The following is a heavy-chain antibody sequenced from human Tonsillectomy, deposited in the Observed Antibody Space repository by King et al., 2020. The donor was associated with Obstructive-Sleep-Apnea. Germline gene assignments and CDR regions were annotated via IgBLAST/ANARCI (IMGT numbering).Heavy chain of an antibody. J-gene: IGHJ4*02. CDR2: IYYSGST. Sequence: QLQESGPGLVKPSETLSLTCTVSGGSISSSSYYWGWIRQPPGKGLEWIGSIYYSGSTYYNPSLKSRVTISVDTSKNQFSLKLSSVTAADTAVYYCARDPHGSYYNYYFDYWGQGTLVTVSS. CDR3: ARDPHGSYYNYYFDY. V-gene: IGHV4-39*07. CDR1: GGSISSSSYY. D-gene: IGHD3-10*01.